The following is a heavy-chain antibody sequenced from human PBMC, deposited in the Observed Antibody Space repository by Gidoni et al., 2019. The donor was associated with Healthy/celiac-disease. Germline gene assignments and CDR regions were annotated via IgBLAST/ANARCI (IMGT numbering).Heavy chain of an antibody. V-gene: IGHV3-73*01. CDR2: IRSKANSYAT. CDR1: GFPFSVSA. CDR3: TSPNHGRGSGANDAFDI. Sequence: EVQLVEAGGGVVQPGGSMKLSCAASGFPFSVSAMDWVRQASGKGLEWVGRIRSKANSYATAYAASVKGRFTISRDDSKNTAYLQMNSLKTEDTAVYYCTSPNHGRGSGANDAFDIWGQGTMVTVSS. J-gene: IGHJ3*02.